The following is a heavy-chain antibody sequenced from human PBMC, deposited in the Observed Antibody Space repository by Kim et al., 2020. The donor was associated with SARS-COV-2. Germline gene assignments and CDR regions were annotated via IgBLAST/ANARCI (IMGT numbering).Heavy chain of an antibody. CDR3: ATDLGRDYYYYGMDV. Sequence: DSVKGRFTISRDNSKNTLYLQMNSLRAEDTAVYYCATDLGRDYYYYGMDVWGQGTTVTVSS. J-gene: IGHJ6*02. V-gene: IGHV3-66*01.